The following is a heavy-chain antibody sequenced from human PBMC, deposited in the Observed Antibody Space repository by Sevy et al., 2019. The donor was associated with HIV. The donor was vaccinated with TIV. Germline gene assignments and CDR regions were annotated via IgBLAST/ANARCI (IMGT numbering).Heavy chain of an antibody. J-gene: IGHJ3*02. CDR2: LNPNRGVT. CDR1: GYIFSDYN. D-gene: IGHD3-3*01. CDR3: VREDINAPRTLLSFDI. V-gene: IGHV1-2*06. Sequence: ASVKVSCKTTGYIFSDYNMHWVRQAPGQGLEWMALLNPNRGVTIYAHNFRGRVSVTRDTSMSTAYMGLSGLTSDDTAVYYCVREDINAPRTLLSFDIWGQRTMVTVS.